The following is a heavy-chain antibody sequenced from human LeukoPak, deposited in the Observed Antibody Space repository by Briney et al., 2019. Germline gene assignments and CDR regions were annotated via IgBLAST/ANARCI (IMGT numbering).Heavy chain of an antibody. Sequence: SETLSLTCAVYGGSFSGYYWSWIRQPPGKGLEWIGEINHSGSTNYNPSLKSRVTISVDTSKNQFSLKLSYVTAADTAVYYCAREMTTVTKDDYWGQGTLVTVSS. CDR3: AREMTTVTKDDY. CDR1: GGSFSGYY. CDR2: INHSGST. V-gene: IGHV4-34*01. D-gene: IGHD4-17*01. J-gene: IGHJ4*02.